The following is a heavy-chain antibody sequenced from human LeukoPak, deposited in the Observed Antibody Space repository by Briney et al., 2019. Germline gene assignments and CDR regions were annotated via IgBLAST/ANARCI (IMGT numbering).Heavy chain of an antibody. Sequence: GSLRLSCAASGFTFSNYAMSWVRQTPGKGLECVSVVTGSGGDTYYTGSVNGRFTISRDNSKNTLYLQMNSLRAEDTAVYYCARGTLEHCSGASCYPLDSWGQGTLVTVSS. J-gene: IGHJ5*01. CDR3: ARGTLEHCSGASCYPLDS. CDR1: GFTFSNYA. D-gene: IGHD2-15*01. CDR2: VTGSGGDT. V-gene: IGHV3-23*01.